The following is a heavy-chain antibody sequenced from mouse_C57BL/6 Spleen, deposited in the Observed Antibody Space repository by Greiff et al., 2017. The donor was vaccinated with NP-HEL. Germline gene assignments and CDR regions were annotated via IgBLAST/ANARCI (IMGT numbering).Heavy chain of an antibody. CDR2: IDPETGGT. CDR3: TRWNGSSLFEV. J-gene: IGHJ1*03. V-gene: IGHV1-15*01. D-gene: IGHD1-1*01. CDR1: GYTFTDYE. Sequence: QVQLKQSGAELVRPGASVTLSCKASGYTFTDYEMHWVKQTPVHGLEWIGAIDPETGGTAYNQKFKGKAILTADKSSSTAYMELRSLTSEDSAVYYCTRWNGSSLFEVWGTGTTVTVSS.